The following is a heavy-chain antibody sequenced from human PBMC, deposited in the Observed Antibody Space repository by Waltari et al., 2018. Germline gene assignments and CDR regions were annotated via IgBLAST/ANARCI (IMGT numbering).Heavy chain of an antibody. CDR3: VRAATGNFDF. Sequence: QVQLQESSPGLVKPQETLSLTCPVSGYSISGGYYWGWIRQPPGKGLEWIVSVHPSGSTYYSPSRRSRVTRSSDTSKNQFSLRLTSVTAADTAVYYCVRAATGNFDFWGQGTLVTVSS. CDR1: GYSISGGYY. J-gene: IGHJ4*02. V-gene: IGHV4-38-2*02. D-gene: IGHD1-1*01. CDR2: VHPSGST.